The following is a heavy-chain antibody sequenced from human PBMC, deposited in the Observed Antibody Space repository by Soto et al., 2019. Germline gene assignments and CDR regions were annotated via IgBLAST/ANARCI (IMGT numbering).Heavy chain of an antibody. Sequence: ASVKVYCKASGYAFTSYAMHWVRQDPGQRLEWMGWINAGNGSTKYSQKFQGRVTITRDTSASTAYMELSSPRSEDPAVYYCARDLLAPAAYFDYWGQGTLVTV. V-gene: IGHV1-3*01. D-gene: IGHD2-2*01. CDR3: ARDLLAPAAYFDY. J-gene: IGHJ4*02. CDR2: INAGNGST. CDR1: GYAFTSYA.